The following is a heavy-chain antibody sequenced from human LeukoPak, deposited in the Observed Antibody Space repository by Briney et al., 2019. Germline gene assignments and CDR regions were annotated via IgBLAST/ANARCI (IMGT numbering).Heavy chain of an antibody. D-gene: IGHD1-26*01. CDR2: VSISGSTV. V-gene: IGHV3-48*03. CDR1: GFPFSSYE. J-gene: IGHJ4*02. Sequence: GSLRLSCATSGFPFSSYEMNWVRQAPGKGLEWVSYVSISGSTVYHADSVKGRFTVSRDNAKNSLYLQMNSLRAEDTAVYYCARDGRELPYNFDYWGQGTLVSVSS. CDR3: ARDGRELPYNFDY.